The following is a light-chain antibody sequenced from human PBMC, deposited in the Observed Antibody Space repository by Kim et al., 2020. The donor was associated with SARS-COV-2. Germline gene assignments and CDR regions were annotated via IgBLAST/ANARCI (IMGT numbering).Light chain of an antibody. CDR1: SSNIGSNT. V-gene: IGLV1-44*01. Sequence: VLTQPPSASGTPGQRVTISCSGSSSNIGSNTVNWYQQLPGTAPKLLIYSNNQWPSGVPDRFSGSKSGTSASLAISGLQSEDEADYYCAAWDDSLNGWVFGGGTQLTVL. CDR2: SNN. J-gene: IGLJ3*02. CDR3: AAWDDSLNGWV.